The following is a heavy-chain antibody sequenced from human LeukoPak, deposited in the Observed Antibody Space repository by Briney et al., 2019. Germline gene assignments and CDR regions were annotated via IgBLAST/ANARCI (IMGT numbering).Heavy chain of an antibody. D-gene: IGHD2-2*01. J-gene: IGHJ3*02. CDR2: IIPILGIA. CDR3: ARDRVPAAPTPSYDAFDI. CDR1: GGTFISYA. V-gene: IGHV1-69*04. Sequence: GASVKVSFKASGGTFISYAISWVRQAPGQGLEWMGRIIPILGIANYAQKFQGRVTITADKSTSTAYMELSSLRSEDTAVYYCARDRVPAAPTPSYDAFDIWGQGTMVTVSS.